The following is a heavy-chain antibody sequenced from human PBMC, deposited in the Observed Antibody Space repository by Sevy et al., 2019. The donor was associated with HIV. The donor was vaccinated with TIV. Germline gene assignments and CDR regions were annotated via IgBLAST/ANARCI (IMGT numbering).Heavy chain of an antibody. CDR3: ARGLAGTTYKTLRD. CDR2: INAGNGNT. J-gene: IGHJ4*02. CDR1: GYTFTSYA. V-gene: IGHV1-3*01. Sequence: ASVKVSCKASGYTFTSYAMHWVRQAPGQRLEWMGWINAGNGNTKYSRKFQGRVTITRDTSASTAYMELGSLRSEATAVYYCARGLAGTTYKTLRDWGQGTLVTVSS. D-gene: IGHD1-7*01.